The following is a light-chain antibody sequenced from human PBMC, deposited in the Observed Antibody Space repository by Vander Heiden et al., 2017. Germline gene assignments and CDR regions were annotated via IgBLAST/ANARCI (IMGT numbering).Light chain of an antibody. CDR2: AAS. J-gene: IGKJ5*01. CDR3: QQSYSTPPA. Sequence: DNQMTQSPSSLSASVGDRVTISCRASQSISSYLNWYQQKPGKAPKLLIYAASSLQSGTPSRFSGSGSGTDFTLTISSLQPEDFATYYCQQSYSTPPAFGQGTRLEIE. CDR1: QSISSY. V-gene: IGKV1-39*01.